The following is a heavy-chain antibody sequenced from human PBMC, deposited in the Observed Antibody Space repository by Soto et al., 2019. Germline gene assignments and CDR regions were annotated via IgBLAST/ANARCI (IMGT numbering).Heavy chain of an antibody. V-gene: IGHV4-31*03. Sequence: QVQLKESGPGLLKPSQTLSLPGTVFGASFTSGGYSWGGIRQHPGKGREWIGSIYYGGSTYYNPSLRSRVTISVDKSKNQFSLKLSSVTAADTAVYYCARGGLPAAATQYYYYYYYMDVWGKGTTVTVSS. D-gene: IGHD2-2*01. CDR3: ARGGLPAAATQYYYYYYYMDV. CDR1: GASFTSGGYS. CDR2: IYYGGST. J-gene: IGHJ6*03.